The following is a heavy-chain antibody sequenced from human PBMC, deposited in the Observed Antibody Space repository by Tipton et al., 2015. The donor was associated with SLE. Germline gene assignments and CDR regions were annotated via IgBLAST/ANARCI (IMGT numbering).Heavy chain of an antibody. Sequence: QSGAEVKKPGASVKVSCMASGYTFTTYYMHWVRQAPGQGLEWMGIINPSGGSTSYAQKLQGRVTMTTDTSTTTAYMELRSLTSDDTAVYYCASRGVRGYFDYWGQGTLVTVSS. D-gene: IGHD2-8*01. CDR1: GYTFTTYY. CDR3: ASRGVRGYFDY. V-gene: IGHV1-46*01. CDR2: INPSGGST. J-gene: IGHJ4*02.